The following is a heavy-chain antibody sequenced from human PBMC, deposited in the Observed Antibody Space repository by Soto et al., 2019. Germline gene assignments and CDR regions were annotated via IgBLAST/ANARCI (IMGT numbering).Heavy chain of an antibody. V-gene: IGHV5-51*01. J-gene: IGHJ6*02. Sequence: PGESLKISCKGSGYSFTSYWIGWVRQMPGKGLEWMGIIYPGDSDTRYSPSFQGQVTISADKSISTAYLQWSSLKASDTAMYYCARGGDGYNPYYYYYYGMDVWGQGTTVTVSS. CDR3: ARGGDGYNPYYYYYYGMDV. CDR2: IYPGDSDT. D-gene: IGHD5-12*01. CDR1: GYSFTSYW.